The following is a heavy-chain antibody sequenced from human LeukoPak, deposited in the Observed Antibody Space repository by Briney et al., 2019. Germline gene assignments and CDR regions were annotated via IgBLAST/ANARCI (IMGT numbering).Heavy chain of an antibody. Sequence: SETLSLTCAVYGGSFSGYYWSWIRQPPGKGLEWIGEINHSGSTNYNPSLKSRVNISVDMSKNQFSLRLSSVTVADTAVYYCARLWSFSGWYLDDYWGQGTLVSVSS. J-gene: IGHJ4*02. D-gene: IGHD6-19*01. CDR1: GGSFSGYY. V-gene: IGHV4-34*01. CDR3: ARLWSFSGWYLDDY. CDR2: INHSGST.